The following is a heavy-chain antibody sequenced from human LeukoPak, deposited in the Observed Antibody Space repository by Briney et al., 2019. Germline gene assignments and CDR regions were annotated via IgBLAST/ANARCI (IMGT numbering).Heavy chain of an antibody. V-gene: IGHV3-30-3*01. D-gene: IGHD5-18*01. J-gene: IGHJ5*02. CDR3: ARSKVLDTAGFDP. CDR1: GFTFSSYA. CDR2: ISYDGSNK. Sequence: GRSLRLACAASGFTFSSYAMHWVRQAPGKGLEWVAVISYDGSNKYYADSVKGRFTISRDNSKNTLYLQMNSLRAEDTAVYYCARSKVLDTAGFDPWGQGTLVTVSS.